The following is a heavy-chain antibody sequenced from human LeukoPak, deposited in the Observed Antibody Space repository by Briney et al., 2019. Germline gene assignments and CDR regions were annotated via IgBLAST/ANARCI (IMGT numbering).Heavy chain of an antibody. CDR2: IYYSGST. V-gene: IGHV4-59*01. Sequence: SETLSLTCSVFGGSFSTYYWSWIRQPPGKGLEWIGYIYYSGSTNYNPSLKSRVTISVDTSNNEFSLRLRSVTAADTAVYYCARGVSEDGYNYFNYWGQGTLVTVSP. J-gene: IGHJ4*02. D-gene: IGHD5-24*01. CDR3: ARGVSEDGYNYFNY. CDR1: GGSFSTYY.